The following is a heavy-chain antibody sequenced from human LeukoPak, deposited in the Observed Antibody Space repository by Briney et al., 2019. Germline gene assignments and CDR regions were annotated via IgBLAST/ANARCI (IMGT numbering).Heavy chain of an antibody. D-gene: IGHD2-21*01. Sequence: PSETLSLTCTVSGYSVSSGYYWAWIRQPPGKGLEWIGSIHHSGSTYYNPSPKSRVIMSVDTPKNQFSLKLSSVTAADTAVYYCARGFRSCDFWGQGTLVTVSS. V-gene: IGHV4-38-2*02. CDR1: GYSVSSGYY. J-gene: IGHJ4*02. CDR2: IHHSGST. CDR3: ARGFRSCDF.